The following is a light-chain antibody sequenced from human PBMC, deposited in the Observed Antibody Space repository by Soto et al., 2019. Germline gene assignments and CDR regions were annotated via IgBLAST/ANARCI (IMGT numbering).Light chain of an antibody. CDR3: QQYVSSQT. CDR2: GAS. CDR1: ESVSSK. V-gene: IGKV3-15*01. Sequence: EVVMTQSPATLSVSPGDRATLSCRASESVSSKLAWYRQKPGQAPRLLIYGASTRATGIPARFSGSGSGTEFSLTISSLQSEDFAIYYCQQYVSSQTFGQGTKVEIK. J-gene: IGKJ1*01.